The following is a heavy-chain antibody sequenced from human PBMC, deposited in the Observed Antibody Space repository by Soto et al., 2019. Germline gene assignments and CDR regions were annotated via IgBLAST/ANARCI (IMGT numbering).Heavy chain of an antibody. Sequence: QVQLVESGGGVVQPGRSLRLSCAASGFTFSSYGMHWVRQAPGKGLEWXXXISYDGSNKYYADSVKGRFTISRDNXXXXXXXXXXXXXXXXXXXXXXXXXXXXXXXXXXXXXMDVWGQGTTVTVSS. CDR1: GFTFSSYG. J-gene: IGHJ6*02. CDR3: XXXXXXXXXXXXXXXMDV. CDR2: ISYDGSNK. V-gene: IGHV3-30*03.